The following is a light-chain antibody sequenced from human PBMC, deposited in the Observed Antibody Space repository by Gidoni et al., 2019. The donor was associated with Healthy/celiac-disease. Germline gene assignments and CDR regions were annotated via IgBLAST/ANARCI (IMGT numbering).Light chain of an antibody. CDR3: SSYTSRSTPYV. Sequence: QSALTQHASGSGSPGQSLTISCTATSSDVGGYNYVSWYQQHPVKAPKLLLYEVSNRTAGVSNRFSGSQSGNTASLTISGLQAEDEADYYCSSYTSRSTPYVFGTGTKVTVL. CDR2: EVS. J-gene: IGLJ1*01. CDR1: SSDVGGYNY. V-gene: IGLV2-14*01.